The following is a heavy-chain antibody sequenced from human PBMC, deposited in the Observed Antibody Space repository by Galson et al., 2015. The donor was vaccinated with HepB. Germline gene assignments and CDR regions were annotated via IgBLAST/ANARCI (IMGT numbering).Heavy chain of an antibody. V-gene: IGHV4-31*03. Sequence: TLSLTCTVSGGSISSGGYYWSWIRQHPGKGLEWIGYIYYSGSTYYNPSLKSRVTISVDTSKNQFSLKLSSVTAADTAVYYCARREGNCGGDCYYYWYFDLWGRGTLVTVSS. CDR2: IYYSGST. D-gene: IGHD2-21*02. J-gene: IGHJ2*01. CDR1: GGSISSGGYY. CDR3: ARREGNCGGDCYYYWYFDL.